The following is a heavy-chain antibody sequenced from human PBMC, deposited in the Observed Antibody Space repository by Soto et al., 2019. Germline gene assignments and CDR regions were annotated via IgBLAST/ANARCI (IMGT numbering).Heavy chain of an antibody. J-gene: IGHJ6*02. CDR3: ARLSSYNYYYYGMDV. CDR2: VYPGDSDS. V-gene: IGHV5-51*01. D-gene: IGHD2-2*01. Sequence: PGESLKISCKGSGYSFTSYWIGWVRQMPGKGLEWMGLVYPGDSDSRYSPSFQGQVTISADKSISTAYLQWSSLKASDTAMYYCARLSSYNYYYYGMDVWGQGTTVTVSS. CDR1: GYSFTSYW.